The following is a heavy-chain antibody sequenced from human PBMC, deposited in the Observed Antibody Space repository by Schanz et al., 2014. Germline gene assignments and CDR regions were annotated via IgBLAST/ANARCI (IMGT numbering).Heavy chain of an antibody. CDR1: RSTFSSYT. J-gene: IGHJ3*02. V-gene: IGHV1-69*02. D-gene: IGHD2-2*01. Sequence: QVQLVQSGAEVKKPGSSVKVSCKASRSTFSSYTISWVRQAPGQGLEWMGRIIPSLGLAKYEQKFQDKVTITADKSTSTAYMELSSLRYEDTALYYCARGTMPGTFDIWGQGTMVTVSS. CDR3: ARGTMPGTFDI. CDR2: IIPSLGLA.